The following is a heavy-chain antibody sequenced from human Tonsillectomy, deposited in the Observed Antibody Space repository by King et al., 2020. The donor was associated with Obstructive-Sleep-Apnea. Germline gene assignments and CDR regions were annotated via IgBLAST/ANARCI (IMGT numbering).Heavy chain of an antibody. CDR2: IRGGGGST. J-gene: IGHJ4*02. V-gene: IGHV3-23*04. CDR1: GFTFRTYA. Sequence: EVQLVESGGGLVQPGGSLRLSCAGSGFTFRTYAMSWVRQAPGKGLEWVSGIRGGGGSTYYANSVKGRFTISRDNSKNTLYLQMTSLRAEDTAVYYCAKDSMDYASLTGPVDYWGQGTLVTVSS. CDR3: AKDSMDYASLTGPVDY. D-gene: IGHD3-9*01.